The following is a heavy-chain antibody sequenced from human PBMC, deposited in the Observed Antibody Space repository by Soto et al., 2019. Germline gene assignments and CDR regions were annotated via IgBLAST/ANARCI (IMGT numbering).Heavy chain of an antibody. D-gene: IGHD3-22*01. CDR2: ISGSGGST. Sequence: GGSLRLSCAASGFTFSSYAMSWVRQAPGKGLEWVSAISGSGGSTYYADSVKGRFTISRDNSKNTLYLQMNSLRAEDTAVYYCAKGYYDSSGYYSTLITWGQGTLVTVSS. CDR1: GFTFSSYA. CDR3: AKGYYDSSGYYSTLIT. V-gene: IGHV3-23*01. J-gene: IGHJ5*02.